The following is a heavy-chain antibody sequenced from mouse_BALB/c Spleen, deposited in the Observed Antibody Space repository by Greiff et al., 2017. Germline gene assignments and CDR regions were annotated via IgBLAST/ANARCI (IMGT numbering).Heavy chain of an antibody. J-gene: IGHJ3*01. D-gene: IGHD1-1*01. CDR2: ISYDGSN. CDR3: ARKEDGSSYPPWFAY. CDR1: GYSITSGYY. V-gene: IGHV3-6*02. Sequence: EVKLVESGPGLVKPSQSLSLTCSVTGYSITSGYYWNWIRQFPGNKLEWMGYISYDGSNNYNPSLKNRISITRDTSKNQFFLKLNSVTTEDTATYYCARKEDGSSYPPWFAYWGQGTLVTVSA.